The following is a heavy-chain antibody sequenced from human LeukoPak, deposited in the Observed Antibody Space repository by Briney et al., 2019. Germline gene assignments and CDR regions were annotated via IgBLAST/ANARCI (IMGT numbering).Heavy chain of an antibody. V-gene: IGHV3-15*01. CDR1: GFTFSNAW. CDR3: TTDRYCSGGSCYLFDY. Sequence: GGSLRLSCAASGFTFSNAWMSWVRQAPGKGLEWVGRIKSRTDGGTTDYAAPVKGRFTISRDDSKNTLYLQMNSLKTEDTAVYYCTTDRYCSGGSCYLFDYWGQGTLVTVSS. J-gene: IGHJ4*02. D-gene: IGHD2-15*01. CDR2: IKSRTDGGTT.